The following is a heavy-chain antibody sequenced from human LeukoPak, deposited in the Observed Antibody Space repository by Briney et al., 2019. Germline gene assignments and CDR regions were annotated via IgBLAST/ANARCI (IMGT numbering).Heavy chain of an antibody. J-gene: IGHJ4*02. D-gene: IGHD3-10*01. V-gene: IGHV1-8*01. CDR1: GYTFTSYD. Sequence: ASVKVSCKASGYTFTSYDINWVRQATGQGLEWMGWMNPNSGNTGYAQKFQGRVTMARNTSISTAYMELSSLRSEDTAVYYCARGYPMVRAVDYWGQGTLVTVSS. CDR3: ARGYPMVRAVDY. CDR2: MNPNSGNT.